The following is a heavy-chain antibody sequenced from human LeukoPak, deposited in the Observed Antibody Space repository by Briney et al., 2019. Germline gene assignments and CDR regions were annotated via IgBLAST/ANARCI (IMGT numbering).Heavy chain of an antibody. D-gene: IGHD6-19*01. CDR2: IKQDGTDK. Sequence: GGSLRLSCAASGFTFSRYWMSWVRQAPGKGLEWVANIKQDGTDKYYVDSVKGRFTISSDNAKNSLYLQMNSLRAEDTAVYYCARASAVAGTRDYWGQGTLVTVSS. V-gene: IGHV3-7*01. CDR3: ARASAVAGTRDY. J-gene: IGHJ4*02. CDR1: GFTFSRYW.